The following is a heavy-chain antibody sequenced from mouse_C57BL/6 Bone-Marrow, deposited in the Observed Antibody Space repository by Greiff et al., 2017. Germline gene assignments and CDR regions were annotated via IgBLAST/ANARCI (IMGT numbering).Heavy chain of an antibody. D-gene: IGHD2-3*01. CDR1: GYTFTSYW. CDR2: IDPSDSYT. CDR3: ARGSMMVTLYYYAMDY. Sequence: QVQLQQPGAELVRPGTSVKLSCKASGYTFTSYWMHWVKQRPGQGLEWIGVIDPSDSYTNYNQKFKGKATLTVDTSSSTAYMQLSSLTSEDSAVYYCARGSMMVTLYYYAMDYWGQGTSVTVSS. V-gene: IGHV1-59*01. J-gene: IGHJ4*01.